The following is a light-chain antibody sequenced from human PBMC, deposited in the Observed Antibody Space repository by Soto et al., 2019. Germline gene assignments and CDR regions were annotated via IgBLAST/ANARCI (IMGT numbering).Light chain of an antibody. CDR3: SSYTGNSDV. CDR2: TVS. J-gene: IGLJ1*01. V-gene: IGLV2-14*03. CDR1: SSDVGGYNY. Sequence: QSVLTQPASVSGSPGQSITISCTGTSSDVGGYNYVSWYQQHPGKAPKLMIHTVSNRPSGVSNRFSGSKSGNTASLTISGLQAEDEADYYCSSYTGNSDVFGTGTKLTVL.